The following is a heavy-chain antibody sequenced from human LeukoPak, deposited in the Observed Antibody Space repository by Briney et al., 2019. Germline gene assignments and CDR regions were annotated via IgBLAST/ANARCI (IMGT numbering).Heavy chain of an antibody. CDR2: IYNGGTT. J-gene: IGHJ4*02. CDR3: AGGGEAARSLAY. V-gene: IGHV3-66*02. D-gene: IGHD6-6*01. CDR1: GVTSNY. Sequence: GGSLRLSCAASGVTSNYMTWVRQAPGKGLEWVSVIYNGGTTYYADSVKGRFTISRDNSKSTLFVYLQMNGLRTDDTALYYCAGGGEAARSLAYWGQGALVTVSS.